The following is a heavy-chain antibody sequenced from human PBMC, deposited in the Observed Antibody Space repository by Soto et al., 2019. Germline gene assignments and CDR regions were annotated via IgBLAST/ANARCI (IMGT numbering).Heavy chain of an antibody. CDR1: GFILSNAW. D-gene: IGHD3-10*01. CDR2: VKSKADGGTT. CDR3: ATGHGGL. J-gene: IGHJ4*02. V-gene: IGHV3-15*01. Sequence: EVQVVESGGGLVKPGGSLRLSCAASGFILSNAWMIWVRQAPGRGLECVGLVKSKADGGTTGYTAPATGRFTISRDDSENTLYLQMNSLKIEDTAVYYCATGHGGLWGQGTLVTVSS.